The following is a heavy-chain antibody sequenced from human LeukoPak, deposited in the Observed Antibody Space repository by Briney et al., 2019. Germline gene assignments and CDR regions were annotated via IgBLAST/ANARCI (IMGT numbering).Heavy chain of an antibody. Sequence: PSETLSLTCAVYGGSFSGYYWSWIRQPPGKGLEWIGEINHSGSTNYNPSLKSRVTISVDTSKNQFSLKLSSVTAADTAVYYCAKDRRTTVTYFDYWGQGTLVTVSS. CDR1: GGSFSGYY. CDR2: INHSGST. D-gene: IGHD4-17*01. V-gene: IGHV4-34*01. CDR3: AKDRRTTVTYFDY. J-gene: IGHJ4*02.